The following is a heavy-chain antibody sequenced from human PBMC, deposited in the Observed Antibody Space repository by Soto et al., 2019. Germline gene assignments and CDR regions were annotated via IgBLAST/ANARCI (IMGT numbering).Heavy chain of an antibody. V-gene: IGHV4-30-2*01. CDR1: GGAISSGCYS. Sequence: QLQLQESGSGLVKPSQTLSLTCAVSGGAISSGCYSWSWIRQPPGKGLEWIGYIYHSGSTYYTPSLKSRVTISVDRSKNQFYLKLSSVTAADTAVYYCARADGDYFDYWGQGTLVTVSS. CDR2: IYHSGST. J-gene: IGHJ4*02. D-gene: IGHD4-17*01. CDR3: ARADGDYFDY.